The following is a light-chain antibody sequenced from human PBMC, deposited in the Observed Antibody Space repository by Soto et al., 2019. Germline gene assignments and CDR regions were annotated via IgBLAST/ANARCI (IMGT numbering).Light chain of an antibody. J-gene: IGLJ2*01. CDR2: DGS. CDR3: CSYAGYVV. Sequence: QSALTQPASVSGSPGQSITISCTGTSSDVGGYNLVSWYQQHPGKAPKLMIYDGSQRPSGVSNRFSGSKSGNTASLTISGLQAEDEADYCCCSYAGYVVFGGGTKLTVL. CDR1: SSDVGGYNL. V-gene: IGLV2-23*01.